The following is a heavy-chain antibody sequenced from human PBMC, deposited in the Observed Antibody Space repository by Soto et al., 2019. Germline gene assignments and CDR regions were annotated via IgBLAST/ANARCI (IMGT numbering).Heavy chain of an antibody. CDR1: GGSISSGGYY. D-gene: IGHD6-13*01. CDR3: ARVPLRAAAGTQEPGYYFDY. V-gene: IGHV4-31*03. CDR2: IYYSGST. J-gene: IGHJ4*02. Sequence: PSETLSLTCTVSGGSISSGGYYWSWIRQHPGKGLEWIGYIYYSGSTYYNPSLKSRVTISVDTSKNQFSLKLSSVTAADTAVYYCARVPLRAAAGTQEPGYYFDYWGQGTLVTVSS.